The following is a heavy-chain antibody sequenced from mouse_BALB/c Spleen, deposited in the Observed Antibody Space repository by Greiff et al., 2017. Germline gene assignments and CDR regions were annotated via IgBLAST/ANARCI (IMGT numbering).Heavy chain of an antibody. Sequence: DVQLVQSGGDLVKPGGSLKLSCAASGFTFSSYGMSWVRQTPDKRLEWVATISSGGSYTYYPDSVKGRFTISRDNAKNTLYLQMSSLKSEDTAMYDCARHGTTTVVEGDWYFDVWGAGTTVTVSS. V-gene: IGHV5-6*01. CDR2: ISSGGSYT. CDR1: GFTFSSYG. CDR3: ARHGTTTVVEGDWYFDV. J-gene: IGHJ1*01. D-gene: IGHD1-1*01.